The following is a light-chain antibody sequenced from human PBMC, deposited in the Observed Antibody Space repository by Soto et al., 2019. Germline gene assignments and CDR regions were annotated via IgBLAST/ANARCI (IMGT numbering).Light chain of an antibody. V-gene: IGLV2-14*01. CDR2: DVS. J-gene: IGLJ2*01. CDR1: SSDVGGYNY. CDR3: SSYTSSSTLGHVV. Sequence: QSALTQPASVSGSPGQSITISCTGTSSDVGGYNYVSWYQQHPGKAPKLMIYDVSNRPSGVSNRFSGSKSGNTASLTISGLQAGDEADYYCSSYTSSSTLGHVVFGGGTKVTVL.